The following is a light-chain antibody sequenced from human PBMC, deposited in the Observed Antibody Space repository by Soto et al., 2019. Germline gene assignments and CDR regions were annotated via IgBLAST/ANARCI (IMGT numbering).Light chain of an antibody. Sequence: DFQMTQSPSSLSASVGDKVTITCRASQDIRNHLVWYQHKPGKVPNVLIYAASILQSGVPSRFSGSGSGTDFALTISILQPEDVATYDCQKYNNVPPGYTIGQGTRVEL. CDR1: QDIRNH. J-gene: IGKJ2*01. V-gene: IGKV1-27*01. CDR2: AAS. CDR3: QKYNNVPPGYT.